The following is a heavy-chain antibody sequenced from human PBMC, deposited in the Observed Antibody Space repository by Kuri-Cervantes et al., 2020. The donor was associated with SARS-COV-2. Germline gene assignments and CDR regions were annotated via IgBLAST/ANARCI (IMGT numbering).Heavy chain of an antibody. J-gene: IGHJ2*01. Sequence: LSLTCAASGFTLSGYGIHWVRQAPGKGLEWVAATSADRTKEYYLDSVKGRSAISRDNSKNTVYLQINSLRAEDTAVYYCARDSDTTGYYWYFDLWGRGTLVTVSS. D-gene: IGHD3-22*01. CDR3: ARDSDTTGYYWYFDL. V-gene: IGHV3-33*05. CDR1: GFTLSGYG. CDR2: TSADRTKE.